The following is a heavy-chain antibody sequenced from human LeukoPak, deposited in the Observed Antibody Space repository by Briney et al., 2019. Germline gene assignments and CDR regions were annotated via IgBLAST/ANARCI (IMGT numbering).Heavy chain of an antibody. CDR3: ARDIGNSGSYPPFYYYYYYMDV. CDR1: GYTFTSYG. D-gene: IGHD1-26*01. J-gene: IGHJ6*03. Sequence: ASVKVSCKASGYTFTSYGISWVRQAPGQGLEWMGWISAYNGNTNYAQKLQGRVTMTTDTSTSTAYMELRSLRSDDTAVYYCARDIGNSGSYPPFYYYYYYMDVWGKGTTVTVSS. CDR2: ISAYNGNT. V-gene: IGHV1-18*01.